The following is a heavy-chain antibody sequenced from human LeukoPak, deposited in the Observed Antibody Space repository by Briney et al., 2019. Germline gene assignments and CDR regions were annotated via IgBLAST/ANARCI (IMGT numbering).Heavy chain of an antibody. J-gene: IGHJ5*02. V-gene: IGHV4-34*01. CDR2: INHSGST. CDR3: ARGSSSSPWDWFDP. Sequence: PSETLSLTCAVYGGSFSGYYWSWIRQPPGKGLEWIGEINHSGSTNYNPSLKSRVTISVDTSKNQFSLKPSSVTAADTAVYYCARGSSSSPWDWFDPWGQGTLVTVSS. D-gene: IGHD6-6*01. CDR1: GGSFSGYY.